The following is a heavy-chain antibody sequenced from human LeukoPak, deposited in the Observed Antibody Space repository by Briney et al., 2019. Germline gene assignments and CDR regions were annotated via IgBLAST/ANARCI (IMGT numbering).Heavy chain of an antibody. Sequence: RASVKVSCKASGGTFSSYAINWVRQATGQGLEWMGWMNPNSGNTGYAQKFQGRVTMTRNTSISTAYMELSSLRSEDTAVYYCARVPKRWFDPWGQGTLVTVSS. CDR3: ARVPKRWFDP. CDR1: GGTFSSYA. V-gene: IGHV1-8*02. J-gene: IGHJ5*02. CDR2: MNPNSGNT.